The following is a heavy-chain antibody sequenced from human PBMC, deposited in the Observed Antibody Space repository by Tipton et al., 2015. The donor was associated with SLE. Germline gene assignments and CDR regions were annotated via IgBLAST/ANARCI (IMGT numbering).Heavy chain of an antibody. V-gene: IGHV4-34*01. J-gene: IGHJ4*02. CDR3: ASTNWAFDY. D-gene: IGHD7-27*01. CDR2: INHSGST. CDR1: GGSFSGYY. Sequence: TLSLTCAVYGGSFSGYYWSWIRQPPGKGLEWIGEINHSGSTNYNPSLKSRVTMSVDTSKNQFSLKVNSVTAADTAVYYCASTNWAFDYWGQGTPVTVSS.